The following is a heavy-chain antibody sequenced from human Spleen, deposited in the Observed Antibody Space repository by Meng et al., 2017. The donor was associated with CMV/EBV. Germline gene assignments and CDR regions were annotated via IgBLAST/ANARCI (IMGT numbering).Heavy chain of an antibody. J-gene: IGHJ4*02. CDR1: GFTFSTYS. V-gene: IGHV3-21*06. CDR2: ISSSGNYV. D-gene: IGHD2-2*02. Sequence: GGSLRLSCTASGFTFSTYSINWVRQAPGKGLEWISSISSSGNYVHYADSVKGRFTISRDNAKNSLYLQMNSLRAEDTAMYYCARAGLGYCSVTSCYNDYWGQGTLVTVSS. CDR3: ARAGLGYCSVTSCYNDY.